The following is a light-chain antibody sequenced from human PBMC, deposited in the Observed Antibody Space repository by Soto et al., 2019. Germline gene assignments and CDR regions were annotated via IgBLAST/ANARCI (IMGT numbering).Light chain of an antibody. CDR3: AAWDDSLSGVV. J-gene: IGLJ2*01. CDR2: RNN. V-gene: IGLV1-47*01. CDR1: SSNIGSNY. Sequence: QSVLTQPPSASGTPGQRVTISCSGTSSNIGSNYVYWYQQLPGTTPQILIYRNNQRPSGVPARFSGSKSGTSASLAISGLRSEDEGDYYCAAWDDSLSGVVFGGGTKLTVL.